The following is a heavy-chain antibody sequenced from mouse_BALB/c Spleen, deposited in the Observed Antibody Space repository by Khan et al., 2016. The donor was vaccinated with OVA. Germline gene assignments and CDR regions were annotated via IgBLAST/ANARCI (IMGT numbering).Heavy chain of an antibody. CDR2: ITVKSDNSGA. CDR3: SRGGYYYGTQFDY. Sequence: VQLVETGGGLVRPGNSLKLSCVTSGFTFSYYRMHWLRQFPGKRLEWLAVITVKSDNSGANYAESVKGRFTISRDDSKSSVYLQMNRLREEDTATDYCSRGGYYYGTQFDYWGQGTTLTVSS. J-gene: IGHJ2*01. D-gene: IGHD1-1*01. CDR1: GFTFSYYR. V-gene: IGHV13-2*02.